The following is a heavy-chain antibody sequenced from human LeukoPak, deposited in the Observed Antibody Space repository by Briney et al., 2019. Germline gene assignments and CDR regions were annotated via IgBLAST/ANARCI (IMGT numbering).Heavy chain of an antibody. J-gene: IGHJ6*03. D-gene: IGHD3-22*01. CDR2: IYSGGST. CDR1: GFTVSSNY. CDR3: ARALNYYDSSAPYYYYYMDV. V-gene: IGHV3-53*01. Sequence: AGGSLRLSCAASGFTVSSNYMSWVRQAPGKGLEWVSVIYSGGSTYYADSVKGRFTISRDNSENTLYLQMNSLRAEDAAVYYCARALNYYDSSAPYYYYYMDVWGKGTTVTVSS.